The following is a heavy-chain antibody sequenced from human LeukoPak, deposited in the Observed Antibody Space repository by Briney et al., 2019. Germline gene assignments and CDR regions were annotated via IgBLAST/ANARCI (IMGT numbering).Heavy chain of an antibody. CDR3: ARLGGAVVPAAVYGMDV. CDR2: INHSGST. CDR1: GGSFSGYY. D-gene: IGHD2-2*01. J-gene: IGHJ6*02. V-gene: IGHV4-34*01. Sequence: PSETLSLTCAVYGGSFSGYYWSWIRQPPGKGLERIGEINHSGSTNYNPSLKSRVTISVDTSKDQFSLKLSSVTAADTAVYYCARLGGAVVPAAVYGMDVWGQGTTVTVSS.